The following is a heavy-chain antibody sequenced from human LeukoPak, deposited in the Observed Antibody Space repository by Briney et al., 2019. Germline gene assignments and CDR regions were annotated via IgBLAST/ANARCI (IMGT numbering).Heavy chain of an antibody. CDR2: MNPNSGNT. CDR1: GYTFTSYD. D-gene: IGHD3-3*01. CDR3: ARGLAGSQITIFGVVTYNWFDP. J-gene: IGHJ5*02. Sequence: ASVKVSCKASGYTFTSYDINWVRQATGQGLGWMGWMNPNSGNTGYAQKFQGRVTMTRNTSMSTAYMELSSLRSEDTAVYYCARGLAGSQITIFGVVTYNWFDPWGQGTLVTVSS. V-gene: IGHV1-8*01.